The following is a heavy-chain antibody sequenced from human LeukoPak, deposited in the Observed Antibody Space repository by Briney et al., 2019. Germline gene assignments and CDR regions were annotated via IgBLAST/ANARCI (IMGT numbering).Heavy chain of an antibody. CDR1: GFTFSSYW. CDR3: ARDSDSGYGPFAS. CDR2: IHSGGTT. Sequence: PGGSLRLSCAASGFTFSSYWMSWVRQAPGKGLEWVSVIHSGGTTNYADSVQGRFTISRDNSKTTVYLHMNSLRAEDTAVYYCARDSDSGYGPFASWGQGTLVTVSS. J-gene: IGHJ4*02. V-gene: IGHV3-53*01. D-gene: IGHD5-12*01.